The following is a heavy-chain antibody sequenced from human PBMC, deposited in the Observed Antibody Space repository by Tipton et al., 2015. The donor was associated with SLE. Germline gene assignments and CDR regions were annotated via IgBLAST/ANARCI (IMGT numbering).Heavy chain of an antibody. CDR3: ARCLLRPGLGAFDI. Sequence: GSLRLSCAASGFTVSSNYMSWVRQAPGKGLEWVSVIYSGGSTYYADSVKGRFTISRDNSKNTLYLQMNSLRAEDTAVYYCARCLLRPGLGAFDIWGQGTMVTVSS. CDR1: GFTVSSNY. V-gene: IGHV3-53*01. CDR2: IYSGGST. D-gene: IGHD6-19*01. J-gene: IGHJ3*02.